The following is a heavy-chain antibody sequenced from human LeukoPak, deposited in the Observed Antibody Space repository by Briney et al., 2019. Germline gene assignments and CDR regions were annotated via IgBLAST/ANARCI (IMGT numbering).Heavy chain of an antibody. CDR3: SREASCDSTSCPQDY. CDR2: IIPDTGVI. CDR1: GYTFTGHF. D-gene: IGHD2-2*01. Sequence: ASVKLSYTPSGYTFTGHFIFWVRQSPGHRLKLMTWIIPDTGVISYGEKFQGRVTVASDTSISTAYLDISRLTSDDTALYYCSREASCDSTSCPQDYWGQGTLVTVSS. V-gene: IGHV1-2*02. J-gene: IGHJ4*02.